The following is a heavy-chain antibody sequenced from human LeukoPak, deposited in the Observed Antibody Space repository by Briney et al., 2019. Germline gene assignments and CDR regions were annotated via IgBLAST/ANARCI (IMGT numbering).Heavy chain of an antibody. CDR3: ARAAYDSRGYYGFDY. Sequence: SETLSLTCIVSGGSISSNYWSWIRQPPGKGLEWIGDIYDGGSTYYTPSLKSRVAISLDTSKNQFSLRLTSVTTADTAVYYCARAAYDSRGYYGFDYWGQGTLVTVSS. J-gene: IGHJ4*02. CDR1: GGSISSNY. V-gene: IGHV4-59*01. D-gene: IGHD3-22*01. CDR2: IYDGGST.